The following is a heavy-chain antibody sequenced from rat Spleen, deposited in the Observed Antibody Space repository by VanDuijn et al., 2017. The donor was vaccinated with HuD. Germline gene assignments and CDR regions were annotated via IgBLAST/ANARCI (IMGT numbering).Heavy chain of an antibody. CDR2: ISTGGGIT. V-gene: IGHV5-27*01. CDR3: ANAEFGVGWFAY. CDR1: GFTFSNYY. D-gene: IGHD4-3*01. J-gene: IGHJ3*01. Sequence: EVQLVESGGGLVQPGRTLKLSCAASGFTFSNYYMAWVRQAPTKGLECVAYISTGGGITYYRDSVKGRFTISRDNAKSTLYLQMDSRRPEDTATYYCANAEFGVGWFAYWGQGTLVTVSS.